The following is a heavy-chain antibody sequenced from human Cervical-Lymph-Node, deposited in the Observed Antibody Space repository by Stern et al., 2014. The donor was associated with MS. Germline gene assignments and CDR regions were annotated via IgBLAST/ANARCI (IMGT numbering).Heavy chain of an antibody. D-gene: IGHD1-14*01. CDR1: GFTFDDYA. CDR3: ARDITGSSAYFAY. CDR2: ISWNRGTI. Sequence: EVQLVESGGDLVQPGRSLRLSCAAFGFTFDDYAMHWVRQAPGKGLEGVAGISWNRGTIGYADSVKGRFTTSRDNAYSSLYLQMNSLRPEDTALYYCARDITGSSAYFAYWGQGTLVTVSS. J-gene: IGHJ4*02. V-gene: IGHV3-9*01.